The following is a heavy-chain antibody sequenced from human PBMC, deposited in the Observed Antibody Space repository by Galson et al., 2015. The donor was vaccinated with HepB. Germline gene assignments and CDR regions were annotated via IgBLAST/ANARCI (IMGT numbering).Heavy chain of an antibody. D-gene: IGHD5-12*01. CDR3: ARGKDPVATMGDYYYYGMDV. V-gene: IGHV1-69*04. Sequence: SVKVSCKASGGTFSSYAISWVRQAPGQGLEWMGRIIPILGIANYAQKFQGRVTITADKSTSTAYMELSSLRSEDTAVYYCARGKDPVATMGDYYYYGMDVWGQGTTVTVSS. J-gene: IGHJ6*02. CDR1: GGTFSSYA. CDR2: IIPILGIA.